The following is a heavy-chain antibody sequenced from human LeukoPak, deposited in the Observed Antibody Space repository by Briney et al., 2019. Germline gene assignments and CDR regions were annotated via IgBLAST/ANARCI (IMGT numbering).Heavy chain of an antibody. CDR1: GVSISTYY. Sequence: PSETLSLTCTVSGVSISTYYWSWIRQSAGKGLEWIADFSASGGTNCNPSLEGRVTVSIDSSKNPFSLQLSSVTAADTAVFYCARSPHNSAWYEKWFDPWGQGTLVTVSS. CDR2: FSASGGT. J-gene: IGHJ5*02. CDR3: ARSPHNSAWYEKWFDP. V-gene: IGHV4-4*08. D-gene: IGHD6-19*01.